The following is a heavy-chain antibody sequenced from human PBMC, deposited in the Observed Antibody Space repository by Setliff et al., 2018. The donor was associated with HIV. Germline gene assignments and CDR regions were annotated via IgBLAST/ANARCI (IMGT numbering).Heavy chain of an antibody. V-gene: IGHV4-39*01. D-gene: IGHD3-22*01. CDR2: IHYNEKT. CDR1: GGSASNSRYY. J-gene: IGHJ5*02. CDR3: ASRVYYYDSNNFLREEGFDP. Sequence: SETLSLTCTVSGGSASNSRYYWAWIRQPPGKGLEYIGSIHYNEKTYYSPSLKSRVTISIDTSENQFSLNLTSVTAADTAVYYCASRVYYYDSNNFLREEGFDPWGQGTLVTVSS.